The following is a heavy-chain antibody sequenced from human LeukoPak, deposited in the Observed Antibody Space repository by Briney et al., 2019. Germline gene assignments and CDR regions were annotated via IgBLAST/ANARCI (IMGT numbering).Heavy chain of an antibody. CDR1: GGSFSGYY. D-gene: IGHD3-22*01. CDR2: INHSGST. CDR3: ARSGIVVVRRLRAFDI. V-gene: IGHV4-34*01. Sequence: SETLSLTCAVYGGSFSGYYWSWIRQPPGKGLEWIGEINHSGSTNYNPPLKSRVTISVDTSKNQFSLKLSSVTAADTAVYYCARSGIVVVRRLRAFDIWGQGTMVTVSS. J-gene: IGHJ3*02.